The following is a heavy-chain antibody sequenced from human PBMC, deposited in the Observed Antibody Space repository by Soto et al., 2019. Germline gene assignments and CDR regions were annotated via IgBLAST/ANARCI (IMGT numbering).Heavy chain of an antibody. Sequence: QAQLVESGGGVVQPGRSLRLSCAASGFNFSSYGMHWVRQAPGTGLEWVAVISYDGGLQHYADSVKGRFTNSRDNSKNMVLLQMNSLSAEDTAVYYCVSDRGYGHASVPYSWGQGTLVSVSS. CDR3: VSDRGYGHASVPYS. J-gene: IGHJ4*02. CDR2: ISYDGGLQ. CDR1: GFNFSSYG. V-gene: IGHV3-30*03. D-gene: IGHD5-18*01.